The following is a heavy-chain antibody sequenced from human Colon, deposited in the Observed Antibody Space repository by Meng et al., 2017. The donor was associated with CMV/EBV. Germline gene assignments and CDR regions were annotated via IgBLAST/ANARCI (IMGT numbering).Heavy chain of an antibody. D-gene: IGHD6-13*01. CDR2: IIPIVDKV. V-gene: IGHV1-69*04. CDR3: ARSLSGSSWSS. CDR1: GGTSSSYA. Sequence: SVKVSCKASGGTSSSYAIHWVRQAPGQGLEWMGRIIPIVDKVDYAQKFQGRVTLSADKSTGTVYMELSSLTSEDTAMFYCARSLSGSSWSSWGQGTTVTVSS. J-gene: IGHJ6*02.